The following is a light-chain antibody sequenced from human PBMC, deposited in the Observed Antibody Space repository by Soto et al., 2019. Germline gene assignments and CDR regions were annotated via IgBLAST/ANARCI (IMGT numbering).Light chain of an antibody. Sequence: QSALTQPPSASGSPGQSVTISCTGTSSDVGGYNYVSWYQQHPGKAPKLMIYDVTKRPSGVPDRFSGSKSGNTASLTVSELLAEDEADYYCSSYAGTHIVFGTGTKLTVL. V-gene: IGLV2-8*01. CDR3: SSYAGTHIV. CDR1: SSDVGGYNY. J-gene: IGLJ1*01. CDR2: DVT.